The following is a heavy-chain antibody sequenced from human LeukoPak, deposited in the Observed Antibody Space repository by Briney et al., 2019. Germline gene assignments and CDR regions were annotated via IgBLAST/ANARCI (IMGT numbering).Heavy chain of an antibody. CDR2: IYYSGST. CDR3: ARYSKKLAVAGTNYYYGMDV. Sequence: SETLSLTCTVSGGSISSYYWSWVRQPPGKGLEWIGYIYYSGSTNYNPSLKSRVTISVDTSKNQFSLKLSSVTAADTAVYYCARYSKKLAVAGTNYYYGMDVWGQGTTVTVSS. V-gene: IGHV4-59*08. CDR1: GGSISSYY. D-gene: IGHD6-19*01. J-gene: IGHJ6*02.